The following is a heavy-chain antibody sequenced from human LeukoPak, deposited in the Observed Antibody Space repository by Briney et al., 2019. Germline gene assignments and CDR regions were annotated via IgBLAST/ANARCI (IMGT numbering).Heavy chain of an antibody. Sequence: PGGSLRLSCAASGFTFDNYAMTWVRQAPGKGLEWVSSISKRGGSTYYAESVKGRFTISRDSSKNTLHLQMNTLRAEDTAVYYCAKVKGGSGPFDDWGQGTLVTVSS. J-gene: IGHJ4*02. CDR1: GFTFDNYA. V-gene: IGHV3-23*01. CDR3: AKVKGGSGPFDD. D-gene: IGHD6-19*01. CDR2: ISKRGGST.